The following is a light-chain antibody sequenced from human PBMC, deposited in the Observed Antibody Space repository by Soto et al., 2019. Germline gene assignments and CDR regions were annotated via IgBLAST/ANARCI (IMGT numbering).Light chain of an antibody. CDR1: QGISSY. J-gene: IGKJ4*01. Sequence: AIRMTQSPSSLSASTGDRVTITCRASQGISSYLAWYQQKPGKAPKLLIYAASTLQSGVPSRFSGSGSGTDFTLTISCLQSDDFATYYCQQYYSYPPLTFGGGTKVEIK. V-gene: IGKV1-8*01. CDR3: QQYYSYPPLT. CDR2: AAS.